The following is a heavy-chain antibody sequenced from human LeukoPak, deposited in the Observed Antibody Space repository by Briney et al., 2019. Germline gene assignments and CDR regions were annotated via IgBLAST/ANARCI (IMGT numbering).Heavy chain of an antibody. CDR3: AKDRAYCSSTSCHTYYFDY. V-gene: IGHV3-23*01. J-gene: IGHJ4*02. CDR2: ISGSGGHT. CDR1: GFTFSSYA. Sequence: GVSLRLSCAASGFTFSSYAMSWVRQAPGKGLEWVSAISGSGGHTYYTDSVKGRFTISRDNSKNTLYLQMNSLRAEDTAVYYCAKDRAYCSSTSCHTYYFDYWGQGTLVTVSS. D-gene: IGHD2-2*02.